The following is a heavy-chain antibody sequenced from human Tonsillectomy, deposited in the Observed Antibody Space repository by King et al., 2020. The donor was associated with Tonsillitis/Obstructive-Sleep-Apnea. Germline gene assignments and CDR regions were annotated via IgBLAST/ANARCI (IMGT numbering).Heavy chain of an antibody. Sequence: QLVQSGGGLVQPGGSLRLSCAASGFTFTNYEMNWVRQAPGKGLEWISYISSSGSTIYYADSVKGRFTISRDNAKSSLYLRMNSLRAEDTAVYYCAREGDYGSYFDYWGQGTLVTVSS. CDR2: ISSSGSTI. V-gene: IGHV3-48*03. D-gene: IGHD3-10*01. J-gene: IGHJ4*02. CDR3: AREGDYGSYFDY. CDR1: GFTFTNYE.